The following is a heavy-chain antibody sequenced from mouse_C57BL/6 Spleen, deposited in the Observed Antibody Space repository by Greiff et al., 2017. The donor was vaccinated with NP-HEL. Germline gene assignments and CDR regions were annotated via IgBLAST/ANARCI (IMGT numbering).Heavy chain of an antibody. V-gene: IGHV1-82*01. Sequence: VQRVESGPELVKPGASVKISCKASGYAFSSSWMNWVKQRPGKGLEWIGRIYPGDGDTNYNGKFKGKATLTADKSSSTAYMQLSSLTSEDSAVYFCARTYGSSHYFDYWGQGTTLTVSS. J-gene: IGHJ2*01. CDR1: GYAFSSSW. CDR3: ARTYGSSHYFDY. D-gene: IGHD1-1*01. CDR2: IYPGDGDT.